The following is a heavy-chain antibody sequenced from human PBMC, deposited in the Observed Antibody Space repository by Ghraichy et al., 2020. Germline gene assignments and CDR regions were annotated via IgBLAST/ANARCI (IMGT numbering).Heavy chain of an antibody. V-gene: IGHV3-23*01. J-gene: IGHJ4*02. D-gene: IGHD5-12*01. CDR2: ISGSGGNT. CDR1: GFTFSSYA. CDR3: AYRSHSGYEEGYFDY. Sequence: GGSLRLSCAASGFTFSSYAMSWVRQAPGKGLEWVSAISGSGGNTNFADSVKGRFTISRDNSKNTLYLQMNSLRAEDTAVYYCAYRSHSGYEEGYFDYWGQGALVTVSS.